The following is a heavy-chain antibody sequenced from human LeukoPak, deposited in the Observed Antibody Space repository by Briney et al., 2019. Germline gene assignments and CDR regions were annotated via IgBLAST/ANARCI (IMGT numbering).Heavy chain of an antibody. D-gene: IGHD5-24*01. CDR3: AKDHPRWLQSGYYFDY. CDR2: ISGSGGST. CDR1: GFTFSSYW. J-gene: IGHJ4*02. Sequence: GGSLRLSCAASGFTFSSYWMHWVRQAPGKGLVWVSAISGSGGSTYYADSVKGRFTISRDNSKNTLYLQMNSLRAEDTAVYYCAKDHPRWLQSGYYFDYWGQGTLVTVSS. V-gene: IGHV3-23*01.